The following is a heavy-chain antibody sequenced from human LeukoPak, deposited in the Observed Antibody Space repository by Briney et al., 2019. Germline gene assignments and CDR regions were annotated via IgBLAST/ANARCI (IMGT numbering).Heavy chain of an antibody. Sequence: ASVKVSCKASGYTFTGYYMHWVRQAPGQGLEWMGWINPNSGGTNYAQKFQGRVTMTRDTSISTAYMELSRLRSDDTAVYYCARRVPAIVVVPAANAWFDPWGQGTLVTVSS. CDR1: GYTFTGYY. D-gene: IGHD2-2*01. CDR2: INPNSGGT. CDR3: ARRVPAIVVVPAANAWFDP. V-gene: IGHV1-2*02. J-gene: IGHJ5*02.